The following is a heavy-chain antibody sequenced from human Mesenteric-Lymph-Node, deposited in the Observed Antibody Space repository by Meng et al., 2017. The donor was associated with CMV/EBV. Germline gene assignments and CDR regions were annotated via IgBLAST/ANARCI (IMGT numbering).Heavy chain of an antibody. V-gene: IGHV1-18*01. D-gene: IGHD1-26*01. J-gene: IGHJ4*02. CDR2: ISAYNGNT. CDR3: ARGPPRIRGSYYFDY. CDR1: GYTFTSYG. Sequence: ASVKVSCKASGYTFTSYGISWVRQAPGQGLEWMGWISAYNGNTNYAQKLQGRVTMTTDTSTSTAYMELRSLRSDDTAVYYCARGPPRIRGSYYFDYWGQGTLVTVSS.